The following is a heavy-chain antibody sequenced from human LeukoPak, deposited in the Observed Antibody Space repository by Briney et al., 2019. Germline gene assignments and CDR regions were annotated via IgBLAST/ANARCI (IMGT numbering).Heavy chain of an antibody. J-gene: IGHJ4*02. Sequence: PGGSLRLSCAASGFTFSSYSMNWVRQAPGRGLEWVSSISGSGIYILYADSVKGRFPISRENAKHSLYLQMNSLRAEDTAVYYCARGRGTTPGFYFDYWGQGTLVTVSS. D-gene: IGHD1-7*01. CDR2: ISGSGIYI. CDR1: GFTFSSYS. V-gene: IGHV3-21*01. CDR3: ARGRGTTPGFYFDY.